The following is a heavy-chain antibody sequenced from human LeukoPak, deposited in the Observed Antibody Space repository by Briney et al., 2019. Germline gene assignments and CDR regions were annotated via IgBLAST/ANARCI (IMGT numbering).Heavy chain of an antibody. D-gene: IGHD2-2*01. V-gene: IGHV4-34*01. CDR2: INHSGST. CDR3: ARGGCSSTSCYYYYYMDV. Sequence: GSLRLSCAASGFMFSNHPMIWVRQPPGKGLEWIGEINHSGSTNYNPSLKSRVTISVDTSKNQFSLKLSSVTAADTAVYYCARGGCSSTSCYYYYYMDVWGKGTTVTVSS. CDR1: GFMFSNHP. J-gene: IGHJ6*03.